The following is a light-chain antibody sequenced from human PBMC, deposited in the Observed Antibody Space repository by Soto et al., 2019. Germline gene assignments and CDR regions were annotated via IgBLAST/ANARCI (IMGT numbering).Light chain of an antibody. CDR3: MQALQTPIT. Sequence: VMTQSPLSLPVTCGEPAPSSSRSRKSLLHSNGYNYLDWYLQKPGQSPQLMIYLGSNRSSGVPDRFSGRGSGTDFTLKISSVEAEDGGVYYCMQALQTPITFGQGTRVEIK. CDR1: KSLLHSNGYNY. J-gene: IGKJ5*01. CDR2: LGS. V-gene: IGKV2-28*01.